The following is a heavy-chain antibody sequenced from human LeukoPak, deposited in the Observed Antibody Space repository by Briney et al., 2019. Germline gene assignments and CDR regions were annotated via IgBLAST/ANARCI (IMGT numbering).Heavy chain of an antibody. Sequence: SETLSLTCTVSRGSITPHYWSWIRQPAGKGLDWIGRISPTGSTNYNPSLKSRVIMSLDTSKNQFSLNLDSVTAADTAMYYCARVGDYGDYQYFQHWGQGTLVTVSS. CDR1: RGSITPHY. CDR2: ISPTGST. V-gene: IGHV4-4*07. CDR3: ARVGDYGDYQYFQH. D-gene: IGHD4-17*01. J-gene: IGHJ1*01.